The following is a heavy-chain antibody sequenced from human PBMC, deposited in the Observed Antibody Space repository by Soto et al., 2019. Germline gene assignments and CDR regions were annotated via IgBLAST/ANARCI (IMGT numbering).Heavy chain of an antibody. V-gene: IGHV3-9*01. D-gene: IGHD3-16*01. CDR3: AKVCLRGELLEDAFDI. CDR2: ISWNSGSI. J-gene: IGHJ3*02. Sequence: GGSLRLSCAASGFTFDDYAMHWVRQAPGKGLEWVSGISWNSGSIGYADSVKGRFTISRDNAKNSLYLQMNSLRAEDTALYYCAKVCLRGELLEDAFDIWGQGTMVTVSS. CDR1: GFTFDDYA.